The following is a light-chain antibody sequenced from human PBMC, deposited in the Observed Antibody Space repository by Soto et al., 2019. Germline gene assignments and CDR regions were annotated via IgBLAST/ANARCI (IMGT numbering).Light chain of an antibody. J-gene: IGKJ1*01. Sequence: EIVMTQSPTSLSVSPGERAILSCRASQTVGRNLAWYQQKPGQAPRLLIHTASTRAPGIPARFSGSGSGTEFTLTVSSLQSEDFAIYYCQQYNNWPRTFGLGTKVEVK. CDR1: QTVGRN. V-gene: IGKV3-15*01. CDR3: QQYNNWPRT. CDR2: TAS.